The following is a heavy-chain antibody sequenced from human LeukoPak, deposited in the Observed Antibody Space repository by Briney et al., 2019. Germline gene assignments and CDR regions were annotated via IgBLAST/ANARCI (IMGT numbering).Heavy chain of an antibody. CDR1: GFTVSSNY. Sequence: GGSLRLSCAASGFTVSSNYMSWVRQAPGKGLEWVSSITGSGGTTYYADSAKGRFTISRDNSKNTLYLQMNSLRADDTAVYYCAGGSYSTSYAFDIWGQGTTVTVSS. CDR3: AGGSYSTSYAFDI. CDR2: ITGSGGTT. D-gene: IGHD1-26*01. J-gene: IGHJ3*02. V-gene: IGHV3-23*01.